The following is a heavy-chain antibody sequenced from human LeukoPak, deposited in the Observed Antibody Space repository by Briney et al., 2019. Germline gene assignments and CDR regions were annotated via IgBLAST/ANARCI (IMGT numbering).Heavy chain of an antibody. CDR2: IIPIFGTA. CDR1: GGTFSSYA. Sequence: SVKVSCTASGGTFSSYAISWVRQAPGQGLEWMGGIIPIFGTANYAQKFQGRVTITADESTSTAYMELSSLRSEDTAVYYCASNYYDSSGYYYFDYWGQGTLVTVSS. CDR3: ASNYYDSSGYYYFDY. V-gene: IGHV1-69*13. J-gene: IGHJ4*02. D-gene: IGHD3-22*01.